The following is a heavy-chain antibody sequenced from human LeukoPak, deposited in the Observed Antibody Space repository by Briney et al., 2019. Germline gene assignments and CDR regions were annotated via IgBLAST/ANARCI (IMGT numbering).Heavy chain of an antibody. D-gene: IGHD1-1*01. Sequence: PGGSLSLSCAASRFPFDDNALPWVRQAPGKGRGWVSGISGNSGGIGYADSVKGRFNISRDNAKNSLYLQMNSLRAEDTALYYCAKDGQTSGTFRWADYYYGMDVWGQGTTVTVSS. CDR3: AKDGQTSGTFRWADYYYGMDV. V-gene: IGHV3-9*01. J-gene: IGHJ6*02. CDR1: RFPFDDNA. CDR2: ISGNSGGI.